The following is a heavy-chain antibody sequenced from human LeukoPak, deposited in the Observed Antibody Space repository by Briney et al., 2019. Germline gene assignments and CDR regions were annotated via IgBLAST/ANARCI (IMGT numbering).Heavy chain of an antibody. CDR2: IRQDGSEK. D-gene: IGHD2-21*01. CDR1: GFSFSTYW. Sequence: GGSLRLSCEASGFSFSTYWMSWVRQAPGKGLEWVANIRQDGSEKYYVDSVKGRFTISRDIAKKSLYLQMNSLRAEDTAVYYCARSLHISAPFDVWGQGTLVTVSS. J-gene: IGHJ4*02. V-gene: IGHV3-7*01. CDR3: ARSLHISAPFDV.